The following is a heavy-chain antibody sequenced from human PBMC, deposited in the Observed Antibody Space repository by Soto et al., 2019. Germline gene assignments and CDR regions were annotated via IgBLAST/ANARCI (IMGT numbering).Heavy chain of an antibody. J-gene: IGHJ4*01. CDR3: ARAHAPTLPFDS. CDR1: GGSIRDVD. V-gene: IGHV4-59*01. Sequence: PSETLSLTCTVSGGSIRDVDWIWIRQAPGKGLEWIGLIFHSGNAKYNPSLKSRVTISVDTSKNQFSLSLDSVTAADTAVYFCARAHAPTLPFDSWGQGTLVTVSS. D-gene: IGHD2-15*01. CDR2: IFHSGNA.